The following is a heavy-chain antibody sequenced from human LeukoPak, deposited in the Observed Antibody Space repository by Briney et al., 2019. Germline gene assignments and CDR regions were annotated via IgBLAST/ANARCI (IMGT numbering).Heavy chain of an antibody. D-gene: IGHD3-16*01. J-gene: IGHJ6*02. CDR2: FDPEDGET. V-gene: IGHV1-24*01. CDR1: GYTLTELS. CDR3: ASLDDWENHYCYGMDV. Sequence: ASVKVSCKVSGYTLTELSMHWVRQAPGKGLEWMGGFDPEDGETIYAQKFQGRVTMTEDTSTDTAYMELSSLRSEDTAVYYCASLDDWENHYCYGMDVWGQGTTVTVSS.